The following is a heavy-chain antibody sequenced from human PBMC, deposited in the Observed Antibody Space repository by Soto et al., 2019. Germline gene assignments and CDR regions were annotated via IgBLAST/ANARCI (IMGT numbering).Heavy chain of an antibody. Sequence: GGFLRLSCAASGVTFSNYVMSWVRQAPGKGLEWVSAISGSGGSTYYADSVKGRFTISRDNSKNTLYLQMNSLRAEDTAVYYCAKHTIFGVVTPRDYYMDVWGKGTTVTVSS. CDR2: ISGSGGST. V-gene: IGHV3-23*01. CDR1: GVTFSNYV. D-gene: IGHD3-3*01. CDR3: AKHTIFGVVTPRDYYMDV. J-gene: IGHJ6*03.